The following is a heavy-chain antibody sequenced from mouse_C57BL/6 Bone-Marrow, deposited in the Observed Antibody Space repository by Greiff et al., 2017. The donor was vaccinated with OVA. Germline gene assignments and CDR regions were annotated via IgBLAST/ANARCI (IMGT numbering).Heavy chain of an antibody. CDR2: IDPENGDT. V-gene: IGHV14-4*01. CDR1: GFNIKDDY. J-gene: IGHJ4*01. D-gene: IGHD2-4*01. CDR3: TLQNYYEYDEDAMDY. Sequence: VQLQQSGAELVRPGASVKLSCTASGFNIKDDYMHWVKQRPEQGLEWIGWIDPENGDTEYASKFQGKATITADTSSNTAYLQLSSLTSEDTAVYYSTLQNYYEYDEDAMDYWGQGTSVTVSS.